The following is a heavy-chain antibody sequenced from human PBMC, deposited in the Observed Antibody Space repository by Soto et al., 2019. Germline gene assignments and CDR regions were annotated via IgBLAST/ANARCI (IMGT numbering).Heavy chain of an antibody. CDR2: IWYDGSNK. J-gene: IGHJ6*02. D-gene: IGHD5-18*01. V-gene: IGHV3-33*01. CDR1: GFTFSSYG. Sequence: QVQLVESGGGVVQPGRSLRLSCAASGFTFSSYGMHWVRQAPGKGLEWVAVIWYDGSNKYYADSVKGRFTISRDNSKNTLYLQRNSLRAEDTAVYYCARPVDTAMVAVHGRHYYYYGMDVWGQGTTVTVSS. CDR3: ARPVDTAMVAVHGRHYYYYGMDV.